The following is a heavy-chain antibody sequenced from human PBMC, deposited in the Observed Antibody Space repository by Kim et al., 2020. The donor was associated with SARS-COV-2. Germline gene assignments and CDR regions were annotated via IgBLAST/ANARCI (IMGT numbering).Heavy chain of an antibody. CDR2: IIPIFGIA. CDR1: GGTFSSYA. J-gene: IGHJ6*03. Sequence: SVKVSCKASGGTFSSYAISWVRQAPGQGLEWMGRIIPIFGIANYAQKFQGRVTITADKSTSTAYMELSSLRSEDTAVYYCASGYCSSTSCYYYYMDVWGKGTTVTVSS. D-gene: IGHD2-2*01. V-gene: IGHV1-69*04. CDR3: ASGYCSSTSCYYYYMDV.